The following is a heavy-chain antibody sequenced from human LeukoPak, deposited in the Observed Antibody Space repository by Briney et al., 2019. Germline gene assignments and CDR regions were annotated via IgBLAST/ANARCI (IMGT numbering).Heavy chain of an antibody. J-gene: IGHJ4*02. CDR1: GGSISGYY. CDR2: IYYSGST. CDR3: ASRDTSGWFPDY. D-gene: IGHD6-19*01. V-gene: IGHV4-59*08. Sequence: SETLSLTCTVSGGSISGYYWSWVRQPPGKGLEWIGYIYYSGSTNYTPSLDSRVTISVATSNYQFSLKLISVTAADTAVYYCASRDTSGWFPDYWGQGTLVTVSS.